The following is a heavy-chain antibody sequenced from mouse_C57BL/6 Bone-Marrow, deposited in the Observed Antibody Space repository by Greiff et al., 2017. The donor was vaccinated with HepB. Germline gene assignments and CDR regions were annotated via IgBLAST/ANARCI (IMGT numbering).Heavy chain of an antibody. J-gene: IGHJ2*01. Sequence: EVKLVESGGGLVKPGGSLKLSCAASGFTFSDYGMHWVRQAPEKGLEWVAYISSGSSTINYAETVKGRFTISRDNAKNTLFLQMTSLRSEDTAMYYCARAPQGFDYWGQGTTLTVSS. V-gene: IGHV5-17*01. CDR1: GFTFSDYG. CDR2: ISSGSSTI. CDR3: ARAPQGFDY.